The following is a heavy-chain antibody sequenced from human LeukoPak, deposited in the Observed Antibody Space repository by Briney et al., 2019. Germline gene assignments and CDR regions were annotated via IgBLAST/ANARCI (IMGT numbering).Heavy chain of an antibody. CDR2: ISGSGGST. Sequence: PGGSLRLSCAASGFSFSSYGMSWVRQAPGKGLEWVSGISGSGGSTYYADSVKGRFTISRDNSKNTLYLQMNSLRAEDTAVYYCATETGPTYYDFWSGYYKSPFDYWGQGTLVTVSS. V-gene: IGHV3-23*01. CDR3: ATETGPTYYDFWSGYYKSPFDY. CDR1: GFSFSSYG. J-gene: IGHJ4*02. D-gene: IGHD3-3*01.